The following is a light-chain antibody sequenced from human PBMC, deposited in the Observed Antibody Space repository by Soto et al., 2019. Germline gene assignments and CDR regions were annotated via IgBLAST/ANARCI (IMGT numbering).Light chain of an antibody. CDR1: SSDVGTYNL. V-gene: IGLV2-23*01. CDR3: CSYAGNSTFH. J-gene: IGLJ1*01. Sequence: QSALTQPASGSGSPGQSITISCTGTSSDVGTYNLVSWYQQYPGKAPKLMIFEDTKRPLGVSNRFSGSKSGNTASLTISGLQDEDEADYYCCSYAGNSTFHFGRGTNATV. CDR2: EDT.